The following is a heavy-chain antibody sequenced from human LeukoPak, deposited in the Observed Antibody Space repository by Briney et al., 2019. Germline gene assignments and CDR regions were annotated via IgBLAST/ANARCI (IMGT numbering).Heavy chain of an antibody. J-gene: IGHJ4*02. CDR3: ARGMGIWYYDSSGLDFDY. CDR2: MNPNSGNT. V-gene: IGHV1-8*01. CDR1: GYTFTSYD. D-gene: IGHD3-22*01. Sequence: ASVKVSCKASGYTFTSYDINWVRQATGQGLEWMGWMNPNSGNTGYAQKFQGRVTMTRNTSISTAYMELSSLRSEDTAVYYCARGMGIWYYDSSGLDFDYWGQGTLVTVSS.